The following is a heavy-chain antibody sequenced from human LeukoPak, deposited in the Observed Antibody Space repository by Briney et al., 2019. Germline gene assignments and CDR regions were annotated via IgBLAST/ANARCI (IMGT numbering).Heavy chain of an antibody. J-gene: IGHJ4*02. CDR2: IYYSGST. CDR3: ARRVHSGSYYYFDY. CDR1: GVSISSSSYY. V-gene: IGHV4-39*01. Sequence: PSETLSLTCTVSGVSISSSSYYWGWIRQPPGKGLEWRGSIYYSGSTYYNPSLKSRVTISVDTSKNQFSLKLSSVTAADTAVYYCARRVHSGSYYYFDYWGQGTLVTVSS. D-gene: IGHD1-26*01.